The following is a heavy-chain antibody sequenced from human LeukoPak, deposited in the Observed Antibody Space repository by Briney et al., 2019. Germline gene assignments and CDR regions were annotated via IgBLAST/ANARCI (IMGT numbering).Heavy chain of an antibody. CDR2: IYYSGGT. Sequence: SETLSLTCTVSGGSINYYYWMWIRQPPGKGLEWIGYIYYSGGTHYNPSLKSRVTISVDTSKNQFSLKLSSVTAADTAVYYCARGLTEMATIYYFDYWGQGTLVTVSS. D-gene: IGHD5-24*01. CDR3: ARGLTEMATIYYFDY. J-gene: IGHJ4*02. CDR1: GGSINYYY. V-gene: IGHV4-59*12.